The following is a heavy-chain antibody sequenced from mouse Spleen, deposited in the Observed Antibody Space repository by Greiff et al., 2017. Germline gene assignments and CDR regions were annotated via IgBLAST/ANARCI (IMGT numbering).Heavy chain of an antibody. V-gene: IGHV5-6-4*01. Sequence: EVKLVESGGGLVKPGGSLKLSCAASGFTFSSYTMSWVRQTPEKRLEWVATISSGGSYTYYPDSVKGRFTISRDNAKNTLYLQMSSLKSEDTAMYYCTRGGTYYGNYFDYWGQGTTLTVSS. J-gene: IGHJ2*01. CDR3: TRGGTYYGNYFDY. CDR2: ISSGGSYT. CDR1: GFTFSSYT. D-gene: IGHD2-10*01.